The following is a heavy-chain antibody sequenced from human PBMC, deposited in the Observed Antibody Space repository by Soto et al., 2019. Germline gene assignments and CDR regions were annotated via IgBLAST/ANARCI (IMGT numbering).Heavy chain of an antibody. Sequence: GGSLRLSCADSGFTFSSYGMHWIRQAPGEGLEWVAVISYDGSNKYYADAVKGRFTISRDNSKNTLYLQMNSLRAEDTAVYYCAKGESPLVDTAMVSYYYYGMDVWGQGTTVTVS. CDR2: ISYDGSNK. D-gene: IGHD5-18*01. V-gene: IGHV3-30*18. CDR3: AKGESPLVDTAMVSYYYYGMDV. J-gene: IGHJ6*02. CDR1: GFTFSSYG.